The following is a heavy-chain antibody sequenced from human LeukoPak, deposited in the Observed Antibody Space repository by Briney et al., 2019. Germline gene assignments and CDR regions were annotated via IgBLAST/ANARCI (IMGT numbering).Heavy chain of an antibody. V-gene: IGHV4-34*01. Sequence: PSETLSLTCAVYGGSFSGYYWNWIRQPPGKGLEWIGEMNPSGRTTYNPSLKSRVSMSLDTSKNQFSLKLSSVTAADTAVYYCARGLKPYCTNGVCYTGDFWGQGTLVTVSP. CDR1: GGSFSGYY. CDR3: ARGLKPYCTNGVCYTGDF. D-gene: IGHD2-8*01. J-gene: IGHJ4*02. CDR2: MNPSGRT.